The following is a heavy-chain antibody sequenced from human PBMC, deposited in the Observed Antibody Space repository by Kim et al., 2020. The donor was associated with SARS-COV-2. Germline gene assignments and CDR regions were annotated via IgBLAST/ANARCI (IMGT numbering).Heavy chain of an antibody. Sequence: SETLSLTCTVSGGSISSYYWSWIRQPPGKGLEWIGHIFYSGSTNYNPSLKSRVTISVDTSKNQLSLKLSSVTAADTAVYYCARGSTTPLNWFDPWGQGTLVTVSS. J-gene: IGHJ5*02. D-gene: IGHD4-17*01. CDR1: GGSISSYY. CDR2: IFYSGST. CDR3: ARGSTTPLNWFDP. V-gene: IGHV4-59*13.